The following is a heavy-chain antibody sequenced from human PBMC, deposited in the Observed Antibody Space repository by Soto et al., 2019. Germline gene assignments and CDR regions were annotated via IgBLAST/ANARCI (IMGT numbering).Heavy chain of an antibody. CDR3: ARVRGPYCGGECYPPTPNWFDP. V-gene: IGHV4-30-2*01. D-gene: IGHD2-21*01. CDR2: MYHSGST. J-gene: IGHJ5*02. Sequence: QLQLQESGSGLVKPSQTLSLSCAVSGGSISSGGYSWSWIRQPPGKGLEWIGYMYHSGSTYYNPSLKSRVTISVDRSKNQFSLNLSSVTAADSAVYYCARVRGPYCGGECYPPTPNWFDPWGQGTLVTVSS. CDR1: GGSISSGGYS.